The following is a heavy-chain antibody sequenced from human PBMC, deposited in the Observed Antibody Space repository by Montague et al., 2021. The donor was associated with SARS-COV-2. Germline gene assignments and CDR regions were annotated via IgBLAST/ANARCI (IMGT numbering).Heavy chain of an antibody. CDR3: ASGWTLFD. Sequence: CAISGDSVAGTAAASDEITQSPSRRMEWLGRTYYRSEWHTDYAVSVECRLAIDADTSKNQFSLQLHSVTPEDSAVYYCASGWTLFDWGQGTLVTVSS. J-gene: IGHJ4*02. CDR1: GDSVAGTAAA. V-gene: IGHV6-1*01. CDR2: TYYRSEWHT. D-gene: IGHD6-19*01.